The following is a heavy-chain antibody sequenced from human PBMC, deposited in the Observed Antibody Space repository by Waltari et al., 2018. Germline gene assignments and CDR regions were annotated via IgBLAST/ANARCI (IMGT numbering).Heavy chain of an antibody. Sequence: QVQLQESGPGLVEPSQTLSLTCTVSRGSISTTKSYWTWIRQPAGKGLEWIGRIFISGSTDYNPSLKNRVTMSIDTSKDQFSLKLSSVTAADTAVYYCAKDFVRGGYDIFDSWAREPWSPSPQ. CDR3: AKDFVRGGYDIFDS. D-gene: IGHD5-12*01. CDR2: IFISGST. V-gene: IGHV4-61*02. CDR1: RGSISTTKSY. J-gene: IGHJ4*02.